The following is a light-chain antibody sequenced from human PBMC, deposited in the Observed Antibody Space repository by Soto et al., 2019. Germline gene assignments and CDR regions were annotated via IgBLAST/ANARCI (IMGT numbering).Light chain of an antibody. CDR1: SSDVGIYNL. CDR2: EVN. J-gene: IGLJ1*01. V-gene: IGLV2-23*02. Sequence: QSVLTQPASVSGSPGQSLTISCTGTSSDVGIYNLVSWYQQHPGKAPTLIIYEVNKRPSGVSHRFSASKSGNTASLTISGLQAEDEADYYCCSYAGSGTFYVFGTGTKVTVL. CDR3: CSYAGSGTFYV.